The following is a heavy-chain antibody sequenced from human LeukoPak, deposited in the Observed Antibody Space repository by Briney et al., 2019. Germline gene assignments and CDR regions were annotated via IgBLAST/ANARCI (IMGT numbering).Heavy chain of an antibody. D-gene: IGHD2-15*01. CDR2: ISGSGGGT. V-gene: IGHV3-23*01. J-gene: IGHJ6*02. Sequence: GGSLRLSCAASGFTFSSYAMSWVRQAPGKGLEWVSAISGSGGGTYYADSVKRRFTISRDNSKNTLYLQMNSLRAEDTAVYYCAKGGLDIVYYYGMDVWGQGTTVTVSS. CDR3: AKGGLDIVYYYGMDV. CDR1: GFTFSSYA.